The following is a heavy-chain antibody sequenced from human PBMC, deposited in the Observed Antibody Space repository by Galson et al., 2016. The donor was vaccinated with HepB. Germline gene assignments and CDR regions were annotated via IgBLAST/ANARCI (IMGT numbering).Heavy chain of an antibody. CDR1: GFTFSTYG. CDR2: ISFDGRKT. J-gene: IGHJ4*02. V-gene: IGHV3-30*18. CDR3: AKAAGYCSSPTCLTTPMDY. Sequence: SLRLSCAASGFTFSTYGMHWVRQAPGKGLEWVAAISFDGRKTYFADFVKGRVTISRDNSNNTLFLQMNNLRPDDTAVHFCAKAAGYCSSPTCLTTPMDYWGQGTLVTVSP. D-gene: IGHD2-2*01.